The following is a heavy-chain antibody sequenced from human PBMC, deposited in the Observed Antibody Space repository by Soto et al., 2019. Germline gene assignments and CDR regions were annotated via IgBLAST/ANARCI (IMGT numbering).Heavy chain of an antibody. Sequence: SETLSLTCTVSGGSISSYYWSWIRQPPGKGLEWIGYIYYSGSTNYNPSLKSRVTISVDTSKNQFSLKLSSVTAADTAVYYCARRTSVPAAIYPYYYYYMDVWGKGTTVTVSS. V-gene: IGHV4-59*08. CDR3: ARRTSVPAAIYPYYYYYMDV. J-gene: IGHJ6*03. D-gene: IGHD2-2*01. CDR1: GGSISSYY. CDR2: IYYSGST.